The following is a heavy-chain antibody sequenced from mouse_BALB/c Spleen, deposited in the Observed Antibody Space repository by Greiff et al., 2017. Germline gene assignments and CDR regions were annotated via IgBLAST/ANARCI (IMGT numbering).Heavy chain of an antibody. V-gene: IGHV1S56*01. CDR3: ARNGNDDAMDD. J-gene: IGHJ4*01. D-gene: IGHD2-2*01. Sequence: QVQLQQSGPELVKPGASVRISCKASGYTFTSYYIHWVKQRPGQGLEWIGWIYPGNVNTKYNEKFKGKATLTADKSSSTAYMQLSSLTSEDSAVFFCARNGNDDAMDDWGQGTSVTVSS. CDR2: IYPGNVNT. CDR1: GYTFTSYY.